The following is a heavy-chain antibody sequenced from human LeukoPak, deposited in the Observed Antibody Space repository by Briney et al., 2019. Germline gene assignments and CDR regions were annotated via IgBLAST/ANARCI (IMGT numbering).Heavy chain of an antibody. CDR3: AIPMAVPGFDY. Sequence: GGSLRLSCAASGFTFSSYGIHWVRQAPDKGLEWVAFIRYDESNKYYADSVTGRFTISRDNSKNTLYLQMNSLRAEDTAVYYCAIPMAVPGFDYWGQGTLVTVSS. D-gene: IGHD3-10*01. V-gene: IGHV3-30*02. CDR2: IRYDESNK. J-gene: IGHJ4*02. CDR1: GFTFSSYG.